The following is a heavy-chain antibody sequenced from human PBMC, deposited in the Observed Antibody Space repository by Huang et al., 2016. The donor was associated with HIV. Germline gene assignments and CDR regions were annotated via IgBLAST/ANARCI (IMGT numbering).Heavy chain of an antibody. V-gene: IGHV3-30*02. CDR2: IRHDGNLK. CDR1: EFTFHNYD. CDR3: VQGYTFESGFYFEY. D-gene: IGHD5-18*01. Sequence: QVQVVESGGCVVQPGGSLRLSCAASEFTFHNYDMPWVRQAQGKGLGWVGFIRHDGNLKYFGGSVKGRFTISRDNSRNTVYLQMNDLKAEDTAVFYCVQGYTFESGFYFEYWGQGALVSVSS. J-gene: IGHJ4*02.